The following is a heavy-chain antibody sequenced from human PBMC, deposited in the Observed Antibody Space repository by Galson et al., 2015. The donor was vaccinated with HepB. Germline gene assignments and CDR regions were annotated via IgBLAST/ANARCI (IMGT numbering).Heavy chain of an antibody. D-gene: IGHD2-15*01. V-gene: IGHV3-33*01. CDR2: IQYDGSNK. CDR1: GPRFRGSG. J-gene: IGHJ3*02. CDR3: AREGSRIVFHAFDT. Sequence: SLRLSCAASGPRFRGSGMHWVRQAPGKGLEWVAVIQYDGSNKVYADSVKGRFTISRDNSKNTLYLEMNSLRAEDTAVYYCAREGSRIVFHAFDTWGQGTMVTVSS.